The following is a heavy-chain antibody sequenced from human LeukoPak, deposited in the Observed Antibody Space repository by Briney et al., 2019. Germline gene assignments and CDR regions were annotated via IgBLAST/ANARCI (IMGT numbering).Heavy chain of an antibody. D-gene: IGHD5-24*01. V-gene: IGHV3-48*03. CDR1: GFTFSSYE. Sequence: PGGSLRLSCAASGFTFSSYEMNWVRQAPGRGLEWVSYISSSGSTIYYADSVKGRFTISRDNAKNSLYLQMNSLRAEDTAVYYCARGGWLQYNYYYYGMDVWGQETTVTVSS. J-gene: IGHJ6*02. CDR3: ARGGWLQYNYYYYGMDV. CDR2: ISSSGSTI.